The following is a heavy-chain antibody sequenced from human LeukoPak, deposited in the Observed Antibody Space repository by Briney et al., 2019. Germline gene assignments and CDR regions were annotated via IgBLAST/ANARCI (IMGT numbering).Heavy chain of an antibody. Sequence: GGSLRLSCAASGFTFSSYAVIWVRQAPGKGLEWVSAISGSGGSTYYADSVKGRFTISRDNSKDTLYLQMNSLRAEDTAVYYCAKAIAAAGTLVYWGQGTLVTVSS. D-gene: IGHD6-13*01. J-gene: IGHJ4*02. CDR3: AKAIAAAGTLVY. CDR2: ISGSGGST. CDR1: GFTFSSYA. V-gene: IGHV3-23*01.